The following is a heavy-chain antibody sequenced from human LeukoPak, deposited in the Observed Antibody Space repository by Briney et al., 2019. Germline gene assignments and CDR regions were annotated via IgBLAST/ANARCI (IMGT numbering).Heavy chain of an antibody. CDR3: AKDMLGIAVAGTPLFDY. V-gene: IGHV3-9*01. J-gene: IGHJ4*02. CDR2: ISWNSGSI. D-gene: IGHD6-19*01. CDR1: GFTFDDYA. Sequence: PGGSLRLSCAASGFTFDDYAMHWVRQAPGKGLEWVSGISWNSGSIGYADSVKGRFTISRDNAKNSLYLQMNSLRAEDTALYYCAKDMLGIAVAGTPLFDYWGQGTLVTVSS.